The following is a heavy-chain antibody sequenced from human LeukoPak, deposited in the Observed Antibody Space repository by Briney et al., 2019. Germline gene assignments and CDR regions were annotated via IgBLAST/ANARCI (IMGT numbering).Heavy chain of an antibody. CDR2: ISGSSGTT. CDR3: AKSTRSSSWYFFGY. V-gene: IGHV3-23*01. D-gene: IGHD6-13*01. CDR1: GFTFSNYA. Sequence: GGSLSLSCAASGFTFSNYAMNWVRQAPGKGLEWVSVISGSSGTTSYADSVKGRFTISRDNSKNTLYLQMNSLRVDDTAVHYCAKSTRSSSWYFFGYWGQGTLVTVSS. J-gene: IGHJ4*02.